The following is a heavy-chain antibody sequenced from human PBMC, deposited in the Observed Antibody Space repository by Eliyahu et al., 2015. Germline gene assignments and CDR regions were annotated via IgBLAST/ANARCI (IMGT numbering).Heavy chain of an antibody. CDR3: TRSDCSSGVCFDS. V-gene: IGHV7-4-1*02. Sequence: QVQLVQSGSELKKPGASVRVSCKASGYTFTRFALHWVPPAPGQGLEWMAWINTNTGKPTYAPGFTGRFVFSLDTSVSTAYLQISSLESGDTAFYYCTRSDCSSGVCFDSWGQGTLVTVSS. J-gene: IGHJ4*02. CDR1: GYTFTRFA. CDR2: INTNTGKP. D-gene: IGHD2-8*01.